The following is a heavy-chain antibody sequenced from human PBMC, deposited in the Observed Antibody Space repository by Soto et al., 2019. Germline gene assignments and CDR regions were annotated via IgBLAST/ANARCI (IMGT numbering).Heavy chain of an antibody. CDR1: GFTFNSYA. J-gene: IGHJ4*01. D-gene: IGHD2-2*01. V-gene: IGHV3-23*01. Sequence: GGSLRLSCAASGFTFNSYAMNWVRQAPGKGLAWVSAIGTDGNTYYANSVKGRFTISRDNSRTTLYLQMNSLRVEDTALYYCVRKYPGTRPFDYWGQGTLVTVSS. CDR2: IGTDGNT. CDR3: VRKYPGTRPFDY.